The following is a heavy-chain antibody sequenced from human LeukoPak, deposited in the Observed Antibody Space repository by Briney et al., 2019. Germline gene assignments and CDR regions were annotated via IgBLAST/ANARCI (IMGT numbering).Heavy chain of an antibody. CDR1: GFTFSSYA. CDR3: ARSSGYSYGPDYNSYFDY. CDR2: ISYDGSNK. J-gene: IGHJ4*02. D-gene: IGHD5-18*01. Sequence: GRSLRLPCAASGFTFSSYAMHWVRQAPGKGLEWVAVISYDGSNKYYADSVKGRFTISRDNSKNTLYLQMNSLRAEDTAVYYCARSSGYSYGPDYNSYFDYWGQGTLVTVSS. V-gene: IGHV3-30*04.